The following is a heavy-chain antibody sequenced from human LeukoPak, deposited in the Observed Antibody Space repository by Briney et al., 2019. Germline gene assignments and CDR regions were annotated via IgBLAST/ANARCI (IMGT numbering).Heavy chain of an antibody. V-gene: IGHV3-23*01. CDR3: AKDLRSSSWYCYFDY. J-gene: IGHJ4*02. CDR2: ISGSGGST. CDR1: GFTFSSYA. D-gene: IGHD6-13*01. Sequence: GGSLRLSCAASGFTFSSYAMSWVRQAPGEGLEWVSAISGSGGSTYYADSVKGRFTISSDNSKNTLYLQMNSLRAEDTAVYYCAKDLRSSSWYCYFDYWGQGTLVTVSS.